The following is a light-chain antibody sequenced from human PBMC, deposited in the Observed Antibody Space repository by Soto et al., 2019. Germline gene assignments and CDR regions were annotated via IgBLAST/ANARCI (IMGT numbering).Light chain of an antibody. V-gene: IGKV3-20*01. CDR1: QSVSSSY. J-gene: IGKJ1*01. CDR2: GAS. Sequence: EIVLTQSPGTLSLSPGERATLSCRASQSVSSSYLAWYQQKPGQAPRLLIYGASSRATGIPDRFSGSGSGTDFTLPISRLEPEDFGVYYCQQYGSSPTFGQGTKVEIK. CDR3: QQYGSSPT.